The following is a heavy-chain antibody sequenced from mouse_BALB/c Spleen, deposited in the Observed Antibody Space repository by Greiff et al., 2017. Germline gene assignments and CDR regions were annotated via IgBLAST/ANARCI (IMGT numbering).Heavy chain of an antibody. V-gene: IGHV1S81*02. D-gene: IGHD1-1*01. CDR2: INPSNGRT. Sequence: VQLQQPGAELVKPGASVKLSCKASGYTFTSYWMHWVKQRPGQGLEWIGEINPSNGRTNYNEKFKSKATLTVDKSSSTAYMQLSSLTSEDSAVYYCARFITTVVGFDDWGQGTTLTVSS. CDR1: GYTFTSYW. CDR3: ARFITTVVGFDD. J-gene: IGHJ2*01.